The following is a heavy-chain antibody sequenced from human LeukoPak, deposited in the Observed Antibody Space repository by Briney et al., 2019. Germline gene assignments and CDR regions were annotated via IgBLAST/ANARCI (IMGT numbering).Heavy chain of an antibody. CDR2: ISWNSGNI. J-gene: IGHJ4*02. D-gene: IGHD3-22*01. Sequence: GGSLRLSCAASGFTVSSNYMSWVRQAPGKGLEWVSGISWNSGNIGYADSVKGRFTISRDNAKNSLYLQMNSLRAEDMALYYCAKGSSGYYSHFDYWGQGTLVTVSS. CDR1: GFTVSSNY. V-gene: IGHV3-9*03. CDR3: AKGSSGYYSHFDY.